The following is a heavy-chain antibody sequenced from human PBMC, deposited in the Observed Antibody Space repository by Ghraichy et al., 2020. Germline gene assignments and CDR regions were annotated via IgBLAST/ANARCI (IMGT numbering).Heavy chain of an antibody. CDR1: GFTFSTYE. CDR3: ARDGEVSDSGIDYFDY. CDR2: ISGSGSDM. V-gene: IGHV3-48*03. J-gene: IGHJ4*02. Sequence: GGSLRLSCAASGFTFSTYEMNWVRQAPGKGLEWVSYISGSGSDMYYADSVEGRFTISRDNAKNSLYLQMNSLRAEDTAVYYCARDGEVSDSGIDYFDYWGQGGPVTVSS. D-gene: IGHD3-3*01.